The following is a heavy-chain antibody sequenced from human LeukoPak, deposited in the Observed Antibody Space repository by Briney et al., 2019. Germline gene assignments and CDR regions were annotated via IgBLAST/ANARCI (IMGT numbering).Heavy chain of an antibody. CDR1: GFTFTNSP. J-gene: IGHJ4*02. D-gene: IGHD6-19*01. CDR2: IVVGSGNT. Sequence: SVKVSCKASGFTFTNSPMQWVRQARGQRLEWIGWIVVGSGNTNYAQKFQERVTITRDMSTSTAYMELRSLRSEDTAVHYCATGSGWYSPDYWGQGTLVTVSS. V-gene: IGHV1-58*02. CDR3: ATGSGWYSPDY.